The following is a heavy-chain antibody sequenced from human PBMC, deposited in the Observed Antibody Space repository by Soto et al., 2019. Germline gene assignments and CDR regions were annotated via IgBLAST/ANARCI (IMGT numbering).Heavy chain of an antibody. CDR1: GGSISSYY. CDR3: AGTRDYGYTISCTFDY. Sequence: SETLSLTCTVSGGSISSYYWSWIRQPAGKGLEWIGRIYTSGSTNYNPSLKSRVTMSVDTSKNQFSLKLSSVTAADTAVYYCAGTRDYGYTISCTFDYWGQGTLVTVSS. CDR2: IYTSGST. V-gene: IGHV4-4*07. D-gene: IGHD5-12*01. J-gene: IGHJ4*02.